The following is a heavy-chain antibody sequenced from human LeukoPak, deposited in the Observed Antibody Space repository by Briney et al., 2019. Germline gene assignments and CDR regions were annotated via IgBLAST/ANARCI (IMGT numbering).Heavy chain of an antibody. V-gene: IGHV3-48*04. J-gene: IGHJ4*02. Sequence: GGSLRLSCAASGITFSSYSMNWVRQAPGKGLEWVSYISSSSSTIYYADSVKGRFTISRDNAKNSLYLQMNSLRAEDTAVYYCARAFYSGSYFSGYWGQGTLVTVSS. CDR3: ARAFYSGSYFSGY. CDR1: GITFSSYS. CDR2: ISSSSSTI. D-gene: IGHD1-26*01.